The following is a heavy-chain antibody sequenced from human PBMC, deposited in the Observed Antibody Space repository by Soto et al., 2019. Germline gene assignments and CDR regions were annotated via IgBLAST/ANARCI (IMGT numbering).Heavy chain of an antibody. D-gene: IGHD2-2*01. Sequence: SETLSLTCGVSGVSISSNVWWSWVRQSPGKRLEWIAEIYHSGGITYNPSFRSRVIISVDKSKNQFSLELTSLTAADTAMYYCARLVSVVVNEEVHWTFALWGRGTQVTVSS. V-gene: IGHV4-4*02. J-gene: IGHJ2*01. CDR3: ARLVSVVVNEEVHWTFAL. CDR2: IYHSGGI. CDR1: GVSISSNVW.